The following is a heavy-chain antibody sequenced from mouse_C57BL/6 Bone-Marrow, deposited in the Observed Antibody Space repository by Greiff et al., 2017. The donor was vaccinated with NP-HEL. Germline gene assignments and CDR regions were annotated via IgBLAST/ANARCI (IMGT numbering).Heavy chain of an antibody. J-gene: IGHJ4*01. CDR1: GFTFSDYG. Sequence: EVMLVESGGGLVQPGGSLKLSCAASGFTFSDYGMAWVRQAPRKGPEWVAFISNLAYSIYYADTVTGRFTISRENAKNTLYLEMSSLRSEDTAMYYCARKVDGYYAMDYWGQGTSVTVSS. CDR3: ARKVDGYYAMDY. CDR2: ISNLAYSI. V-gene: IGHV5-15*01. D-gene: IGHD2-3*01.